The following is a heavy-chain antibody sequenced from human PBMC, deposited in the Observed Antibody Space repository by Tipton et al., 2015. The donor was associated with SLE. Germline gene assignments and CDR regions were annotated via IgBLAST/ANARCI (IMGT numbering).Heavy chain of an antibody. CDR3: ARDLVGVQRGDY. CDR2: ISSSGSYI. Sequence: SLRLSCAASGFTFSNYTMNWVRQAPGKGLEWVSSISSSGSYINYADSVKGRFTISRDNAKNSLYLQMNSLRAEDTAVYYCARDLVGVQRGDYWGQGTLVTVSS. CDR1: GFTFSNYT. V-gene: IGHV3-21*03. D-gene: IGHD2-15*01. J-gene: IGHJ4*02.